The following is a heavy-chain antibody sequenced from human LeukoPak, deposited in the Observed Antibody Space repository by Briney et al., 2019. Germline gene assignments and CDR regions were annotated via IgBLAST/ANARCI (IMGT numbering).Heavy chain of an antibody. V-gene: IGHV4-34*01. Sequence: SETLSLTCAVYGGSFSGYYWSWIRQPPGKGLEWIGEINHSGSTNYNPSLKSRVTISVDTSKNQFSLKLSPVTAADTAVYYCARGPFMTTVTTPYAFDIWGQGTMVTVSS. CDR2: INHSGST. CDR3: ARGPFMTTVTTPYAFDI. D-gene: IGHD4-11*01. J-gene: IGHJ3*02. CDR1: GGSFSGYY.